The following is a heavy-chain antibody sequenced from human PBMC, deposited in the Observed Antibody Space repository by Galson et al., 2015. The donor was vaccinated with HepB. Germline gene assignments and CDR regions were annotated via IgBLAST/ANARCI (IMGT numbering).Heavy chain of an antibody. CDR2: TYYESRWHN. CDR3: VRQNEYKAGFYYFDS. CDR1: GDSVSRSRGT. J-gene: IGHJ4*02. D-gene: IGHD6-6*01. Sequence: CAISGDSVSRSRGTWNWIRQSPSRGLEWLGRTYYESRWHNDYAPSVRGRITVNPDTSKNQFSLQLKSLTPEDTAVYYCVRQNEYKAGFYYFDSWGRGTPVTVSS. V-gene: IGHV6-1*01.